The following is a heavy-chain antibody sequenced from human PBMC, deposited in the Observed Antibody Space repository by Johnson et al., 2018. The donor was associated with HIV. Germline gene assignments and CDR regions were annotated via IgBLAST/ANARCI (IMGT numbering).Heavy chain of an antibody. CDR3: ARVWGKGFDI. CDR1: GFTFNDYS. Sequence: QVQLVESGGGLVKPGGSLKLSCVVSGFTFNDYSMSWIRQAPGKGLEWVSYISSSGSAIYNVDSVKGQFTISRDNVENSLFLQMNNLRVDDTAVYYCARVWGKGFDIWGQGTLVTVAA. V-gene: IGHV3-11*04. D-gene: IGHD7-27*01. CDR2: ISSSGSAI. J-gene: IGHJ3*02.